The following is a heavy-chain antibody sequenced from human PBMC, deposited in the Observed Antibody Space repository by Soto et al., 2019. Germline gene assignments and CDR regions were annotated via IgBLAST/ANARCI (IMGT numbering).Heavy chain of an antibody. D-gene: IGHD3-9*01. CDR1: GFTFRSHG. V-gene: IGHV3-23*01. Sequence: PGGSLRFSCAVSGFTFRSHGMSWVRQAPGKGLEWVSGISGSGSGAHYAESVKGRFTISRDNSKNTLYLQMHSLRVEDTAVYYCAKDKVDYDIVTADPGFDSWGQGTLVTVSS. CDR2: ISGSGSGA. CDR3: AKDKVDYDIVTADPGFDS. J-gene: IGHJ5*01.